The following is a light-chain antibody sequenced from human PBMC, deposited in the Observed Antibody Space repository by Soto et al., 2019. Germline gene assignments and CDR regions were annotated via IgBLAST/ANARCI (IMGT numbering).Light chain of an antibody. CDR1: QNVLFHSNNENF. V-gene: IGKV4-1*01. CDR3: QQCYSPPYT. Sequence: DIVMTQSPDSLAVSLGERATINCKSSQNVLFHSNNENFLAWYQQKPGQPPKLLIYWASTRESGVPDRFSGSGSATDFTLTMRRLQSEDVAVYYCQQCYSPPYTFGQGTRLEIK. J-gene: IGKJ2*01. CDR2: WAS.